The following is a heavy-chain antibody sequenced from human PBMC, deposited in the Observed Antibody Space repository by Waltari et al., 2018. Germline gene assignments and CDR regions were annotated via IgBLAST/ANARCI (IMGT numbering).Heavy chain of an antibody. CDR2: MRYDGSNE. Sequence: VQLVESGGGVVQPGGSLRLSCAASGFIFSNYAMHWARQAPGKRVECAAFMRYDGSNEYYADAVKGRFTISRDNSKNTLYLQMNSLRAEDTAVYYCARSNWNGLFDYWGQGTLVTVSS. CDR1: GFIFSNYA. CDR3: ARSNWNGLFDY. J-gene: IGHJ4*02. D-gene: IGHD1-20*01. V-gene: IGHV3-30*02.